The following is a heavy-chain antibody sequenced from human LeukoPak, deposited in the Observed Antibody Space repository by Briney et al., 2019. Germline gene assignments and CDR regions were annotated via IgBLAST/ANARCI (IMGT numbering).Heavy chain of an antibody. CDR1: GFTVNSNY. Sequence: GGSLRLSCAASGFTVNSNYMTWVRQAPGKGLEWVSVIYSGGSTYYADSVKGRFTISRDNSKNTLYLQMNSLRADDTAVYYCARDTVAAAGTDYWGQGTPVTVSS. CDR3: ARDTVAAAGTDY. V-gene: IGHV3-53*01. CDR2: IYSGGST. D-gene: IGHD6-13*01. J-gene: IGHJ4*02.